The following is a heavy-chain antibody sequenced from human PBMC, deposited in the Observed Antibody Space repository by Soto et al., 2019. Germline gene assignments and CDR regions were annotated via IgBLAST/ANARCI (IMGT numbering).Heavy chain of an antibody. V-gene: IGHV4-31*03. CDR1: GDSINGYY. J-gene: IGHJ4*02. Sequence: SETLSLTCTVSGDSINGYYWSWIRQHPGKGLEWIGYIYYSGSTYYNPSLKSRVTISVDTSKNQFSLKLSSVTAADTAVYYCARVPTVTTSFPFDYWGQGTLVTVSS. CDR3: ARVPTVTTSFPFDY. CDR2: IYYSGST. D-gene: IGHD4-17*01.